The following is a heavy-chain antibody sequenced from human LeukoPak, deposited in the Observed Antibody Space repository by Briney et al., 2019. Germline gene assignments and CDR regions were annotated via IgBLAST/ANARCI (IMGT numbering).Heavy chain of an antibody. D-gene: IGHD6-19*01. Sequence: ETLSLTCAVSGASISTNNWWNWVRQAPGKGLEWVSSISSSSSYIYYADSVKGRFTISRDNAKNSLYLQMNSLRAEDTAVYYCARHLQWLVLHYFDYWGQGTLVTVSS. J-gene: IGHJ4*02. CDR1: GASISTNNW. V-gene: IGHV3-21*01. CDR2: ISSSSSYI. CDR3: ARHLQWLVLHYFDY.